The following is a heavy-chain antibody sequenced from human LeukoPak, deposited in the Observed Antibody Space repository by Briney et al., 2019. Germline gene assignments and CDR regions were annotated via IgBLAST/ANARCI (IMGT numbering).Heavy chain of an antibody. V-gene: IGHV4-30-2*01. CDR3: ARDIVLMVYASRFDY. CDR2: IYHSVST. D-gene: IGHD2-8*01. Sequence: SETLSLTCTVSGGSISSGGYYWSWIRQPPGKGLEWIGYIYHSVSTYYNPSLKSRVTISVDRSKNQFSLKLSSVTAADTAVYYCARDIVLMVYASRFDYWGQGTLVTVSS. CDR1: GGSISSGGYY. J-gene: IGHJ4*02.